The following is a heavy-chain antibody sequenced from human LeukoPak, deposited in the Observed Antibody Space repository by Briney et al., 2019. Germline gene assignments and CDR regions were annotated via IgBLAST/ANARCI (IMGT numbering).Heavy chain of an antibody. CDR2: IYYSGST. J-gene: IGHJ3*02. V-gene: IGHV4-59*08. CDR1: GGSISSYY. D-gene: IGHD3-10*01. CDR3: ARRVVRGVYFGDAFDI. Sequence: PSETLSLTCTVSGGSISSYYWSWIRQPPGKGLEWIGYIYYSGSTNYNPSLKSRVTISVDTSKNQFSLKLSSVTAADTAVYYCARRVVRGVYFGDAFDIWGQGTMVTVSS.